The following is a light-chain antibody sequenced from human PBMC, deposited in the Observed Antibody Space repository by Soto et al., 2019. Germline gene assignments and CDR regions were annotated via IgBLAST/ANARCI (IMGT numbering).Light chain of an antibody. CDR2: GAY. CDR1: QSVKNIY. J-gene: IGKJ1*01. Sequence: EVVLTQSPGTLSLSPGERATLSCRASQSVKNIYLNWYQKKPGQAPRLLIYGAYNRATGIPDTFSGSGSGTDFTLSISRLEPEDFAVYYCQYYDNSLWTFGQGTKVVIK. V-gene: IGKV3-20*01. CDR3: QYYDNSLWT.